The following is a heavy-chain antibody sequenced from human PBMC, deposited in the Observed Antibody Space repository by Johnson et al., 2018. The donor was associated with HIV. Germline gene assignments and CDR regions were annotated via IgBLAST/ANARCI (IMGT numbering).Heavy chain of an antibody. J-gene: IGHJ3*02. V-gene: IGHV3-30*02. CDR3: ARTCLGDYDRSDENAFDI. CDR2: IRYDGSNK. Sequence: QVQLVESGGGVVQPGRSLRLSCAVSGFTLTNYGIHWVRQAPDKGLEWVAFIRYDGSNKYYADSVKGRFTISRDNSKNTLYLKMNSLRAEETAVYYCARTCLGDYDRSDENAFDIWGQGTMVTVSS. CDR1: GFTLTNYG. D-gene: IGHD3-22*01.